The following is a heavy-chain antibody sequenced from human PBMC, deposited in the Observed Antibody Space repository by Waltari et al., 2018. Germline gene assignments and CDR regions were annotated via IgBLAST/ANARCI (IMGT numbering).Heavy chain of an antibody. D-gene: IGHD3-10*01. V-gene: IGHV1-69*05. J-gene: IGHJ4*02. Sequence: QVQLVQSGAEVKKPGSSVQVSCTASGGPFSSYAIRWVRQAPGQGLAWMGGIIPIFGTANDAQKFQGRVTITTDESTSTAYMELSSLRSEDTAVYYCARSYSGSGSAGVFDYWGQGTLVTVSS. CDR2: IIPIFGTA. CDR1: GGPFSSYA. CDR3: ARSYSGSGSAGVFDY.